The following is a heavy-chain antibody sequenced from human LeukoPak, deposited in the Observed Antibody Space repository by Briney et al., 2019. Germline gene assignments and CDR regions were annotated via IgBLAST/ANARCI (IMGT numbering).Heavy chain of an antibody. Sequence: GGSLRLSCAASGFTFSSCGMHWVRQAPGKGLEWVAVISYDGSNKYYADSVKGRFTISRDNSKNTLYLQMNSLRAEDTAVYYCAKVLSGSYPDGYWGQGTLVTVSS. CDR2: ISYDGSNK. D-gene: IGHD1-26*01. V-gene: IGHV3-30*18. CDR3: AKVLSGSYPDGY. J-gene: IGHJ4*02. CDR1: GFTFSSCG.